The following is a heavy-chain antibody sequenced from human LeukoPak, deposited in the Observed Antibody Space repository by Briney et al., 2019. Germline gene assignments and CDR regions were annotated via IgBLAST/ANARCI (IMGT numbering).Heavy chain of an antibody. Sequence: GGSLRLSCAASGFTFSIYTMNWVRQAPGKGLEWLSYIASSSTVYYADSVKGRFTISRDNAKNSLYLQMNSLRDEDTAVYYCVRDHILAFDYWGQGTLVTVSS. CDR3: VRDHILAFDY. J-gene: IGHJ4*02. V-gene: IGHV3-48*02. CDR1: GFTFSIYT. CDR2: IASSSTV. D-gene: IGHD2-15*01.